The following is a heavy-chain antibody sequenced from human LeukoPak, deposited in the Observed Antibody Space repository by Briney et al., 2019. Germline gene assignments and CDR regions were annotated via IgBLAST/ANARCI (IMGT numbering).Heavy chain of an antibody. CDR1: GGSISGSSYY. J-gene: IGHJ4*02. V-gene: IGHV4-39*01. D-gene: IGHD2-2*01. CDR2: IYYSGST. Sequence: PSETLSLTCTVSGGSISGSSYYWGWIRQPPGKGLEWIGSIYYSGSTYYNPSLKSRVTISVDTSKNQFSLKLSSVTAADTAVYYCARGMARFRVVPAAWWPITDYWGQGTLVTVSS. CDR3: ARGMARFRVVPAAWWPITDY.